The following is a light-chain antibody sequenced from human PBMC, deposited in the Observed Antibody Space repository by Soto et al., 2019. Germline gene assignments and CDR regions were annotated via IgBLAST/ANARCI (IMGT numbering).Light chain of an antibody. J-gene: IGKJ4*01. CDR1: QSVGSN. V-gene: IGKV3-15*01. CDR2: GAS. CDR3: QQFKTYSLT. Sequence: EILMAQSPSTLSVSPGERATLSCRASQSVGSNLAWYPQKPGQAPRLLIYGASTRVTGIPARFSGSGSGTEFTLTISSLQSDDSETYYCQQFKTYSLTFGGGTKVDIK.